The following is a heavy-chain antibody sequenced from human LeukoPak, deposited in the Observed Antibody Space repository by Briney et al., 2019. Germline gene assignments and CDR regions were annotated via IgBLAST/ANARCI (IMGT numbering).Heavy chain of an antibody. V-gene: IGHV5-51*01. CDR3: ARQYYADY. CDR2: IYPGDSDI. J-gene: IGHJ4*02. Sequence: GQSLKISCKGSGYSFTSYWIGWVRQMRGKGLEWMGIIYPGDSDIRYSPSFQGQVTISADKSISTAYLEWSSLKASDSAMYYCARQYYADYWGQGTLVTVSS. CDR1: GYSFTSYW.